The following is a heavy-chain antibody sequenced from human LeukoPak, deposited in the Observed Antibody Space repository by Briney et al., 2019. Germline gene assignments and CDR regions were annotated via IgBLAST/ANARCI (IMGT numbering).Heavy chain of an antibody. CDR2: IYFSGRT. CDR3: ARGGSYWDS. Sequence: SETLSLTCTVSGGSIRITSYYWGWIHQSPGREPEWIGSIYFSGRTHYNPSLESRVTISVDTSNNQFSLRLNSVTAADTAVYYCARGGSYWDSWGQGTLVTVSS. J-gene: IGHJ4*02. V-gene: IGHV4-39*07. CDR1: GGSIRITSYY. D-gene: IGHD3-10*01.